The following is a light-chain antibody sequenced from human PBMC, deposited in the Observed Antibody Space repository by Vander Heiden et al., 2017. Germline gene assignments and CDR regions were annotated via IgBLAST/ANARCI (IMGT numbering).Light chain of an antibody. CDR2: RNS. J-gene: IGLJ3*02. Sequence: QSVLSQPPSASGTPGQRVSISCSGSTSNIGSNSVSWYQQLPGTAPKLLIYRNSRRPSGVPDRLSGSSSGTSASLAIGGLQSEDEADYYCATWDDSLNGPVFGGGTKVTVL. V-gene: IGLV1-44*01. CDR1: TSNIGSNS. CDR3: ATWDDSLNGPV.